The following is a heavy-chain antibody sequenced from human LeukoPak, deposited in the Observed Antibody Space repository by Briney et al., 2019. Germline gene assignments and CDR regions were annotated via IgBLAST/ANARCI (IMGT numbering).Heavy chain of an antibody. CDR2: VGGSGGST. D-gene: IGHD3-10*01. J-gene: IGHJ4*02. V-gene: IGHV3-23*01. CDR1: GFTFSGYA. Sequence: GGSLRLSCAASGFTFSGYAINWVRQAPGKGLEWVSGVGGSGGSTYYADSVKGRFTISRDNSKNTLFLQMNSLRAEDTAIYYCAKAYGSGYYYAYFDYWGQGALVTVSS. CDR3: AKAYGSGYYYAYFDY.